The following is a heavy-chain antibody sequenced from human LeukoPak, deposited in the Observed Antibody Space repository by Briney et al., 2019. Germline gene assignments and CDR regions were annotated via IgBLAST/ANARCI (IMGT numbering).Heavy chain of an antibody. Sequence: PGGSLRLSCAASGFTFSSYWMSWVRQAPGKGLEWVANIKQDGSEKYYVDSVKGRFTVSRDNAKNTLHLQMNSLRAEDTAVYYCARGGTYYAYYFDYWGQGTLVTVSS. V-gene: IGHV3-7*01. D-gene: IGHD1-26*01. CDR2: IKQDGSEK. CDR3: ARGGTYYAYYFDY. J-gene: IGHJ4*02. CDR1: GFTFSSYW.